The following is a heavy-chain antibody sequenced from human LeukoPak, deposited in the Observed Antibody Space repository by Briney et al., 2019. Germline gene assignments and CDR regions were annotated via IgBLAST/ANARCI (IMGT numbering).Heavy chain of an antibody. CDR1: GGSISGYY. CDR2: IYTSGST. CDR3: ARGRGYSYVPYYYYYYMDV. Sequence: SETLSLTCTVSGGSISGYYWSWIRQPAGKGLEWIGRIYTSGSTNYNPSLKSRVTMSVDTSKNQFSLKLSSVTAADTAVYYCARGRGYSYVPYYYYYYMDVWGKGTTVTISS. J-gene: IGHJ6*03. D-gene: IGHD5-18*01. V-gene: IGHV4-4*07.